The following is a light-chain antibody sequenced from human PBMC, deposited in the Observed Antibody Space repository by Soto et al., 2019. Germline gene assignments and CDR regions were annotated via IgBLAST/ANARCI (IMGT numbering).Light chain of an antibody. Sequence: DIQMTQSPSSLSASVGDRVTITCQASQDISNYLNWYQQKPGKAPKLLIYDASNLETGVPPRFSGSGSGTDFTFTISSLQPEDIATYYCQQYDNLPPVTCGPGTKVDIK. V-gene: IGKV1-33*01. J-gene: IGKJ3*01. CDR2: DAS. CDR1: QDISNY. CDR3: QQYDNLPPVT.